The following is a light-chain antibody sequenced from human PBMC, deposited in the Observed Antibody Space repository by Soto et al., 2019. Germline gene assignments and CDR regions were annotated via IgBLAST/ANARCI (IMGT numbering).Light chain of an antibody. CDR1: QSVTNSY. V-gene: IGKV3-20*01. Sequence: EVVLTQSPGTLSLSPGGRATLSCRASQSVTNSYLAWYQQKPGQAPRLLIYGASSRATGIPDRFTGSGSGTDFTLTISILEPEDFAVYYCQQYGSSPWTFGQGTKVEIK. CDR2: GAS. CDR3: QQYGSSPWT. J-gene: IGKJ1*01.